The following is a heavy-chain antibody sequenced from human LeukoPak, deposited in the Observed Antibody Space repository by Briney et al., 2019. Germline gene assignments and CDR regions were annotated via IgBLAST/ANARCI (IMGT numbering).Heavy chain of an antibody. D-gene: IGHD6-19*01. CDR2: ISSSSSYI. CDR1: GFTFSSYS. V-gene: IGHV3-21*01. J-gene: IGHJ6*02. Sequence: GGSLRLSCAASGFTFSSYSMNWVRQAPGKGLEWVSSISSSSSYIYYADSVKGRFTISRDNAKNSLYLQMNSLRAEDTAVYYCAKWGYSSGWLDYYYYYGMDVWGQGTTVTVS. CDR3: AKWGYSSGWLDYYYYYGMDV.